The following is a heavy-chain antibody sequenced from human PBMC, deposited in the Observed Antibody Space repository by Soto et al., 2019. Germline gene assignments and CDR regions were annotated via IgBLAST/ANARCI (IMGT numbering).Heavy chain of an antibody. CDR3: VHRDLEYSSSSPFDS. J-gene: IGHJ4*02. CDR2: IYWDDDK. D-gene: IGHD6-6*01. Sequence: QITLKESGPTLMKPTQTLTLTCTFSGFSLTTTGVGVGWIRQPPGKALECLALIYWDDDKRYSPSLESRLTITKDTPKNQVVLTMTNMDPVDTATYYCVHRDLEYSSSSPFDSWGQGTLVTVSS. V-gene: IGHV2-5*02. CDR1: GFSLTTTGVG.